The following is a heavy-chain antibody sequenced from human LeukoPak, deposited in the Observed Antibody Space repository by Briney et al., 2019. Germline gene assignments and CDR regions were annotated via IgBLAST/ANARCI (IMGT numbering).Heavy chain of an antibody. V-gene: IGHV3-23*01. D-gene: IGHD2-15*01. Sequence: GGSLRLSCAASEFTFSSYAMTWVRQAPGKGLEWVSGISAGGGTTYYADSVKGRFTISRDNSKKTVYLQMNNLRAEDTAVYYCAKDIRGWSHIYMDVWGKGTTVTVSS. CDR3: AKDIRGWSHIYMDV. CDR1: EFTFSSYA. CDR2: ISAGGGTT. J-gene: IGHJ6*03.